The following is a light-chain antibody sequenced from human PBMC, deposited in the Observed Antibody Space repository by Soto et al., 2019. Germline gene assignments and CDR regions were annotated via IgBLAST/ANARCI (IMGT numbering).Light chain of an antibody. CDR3: QQYNSPPYS. CDR1: QSISSW. J-gene: IGKJ2*01. CDR2: DAT. Sequence: DIQMTQSPSTLSASVGDRVTLTCRASQSISSWFAWYQQKPGKAPKLLIYDATSLKSGGTSRFSGSGSGTEFTLPISSLQPYDFATDYCQQYNSPPYSFGQGTKLELK. V-gene: IGKV1-5*01.